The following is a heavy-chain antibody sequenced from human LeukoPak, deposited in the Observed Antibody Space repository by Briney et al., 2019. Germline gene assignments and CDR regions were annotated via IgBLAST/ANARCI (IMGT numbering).Heavy chain of an antibody. Sequence: GGSLRLSRAASGFTFSNAWMSWVRQAPGKGLEWVGRIKSKTDGGTTDYAAPVKGRFTISRDDSKNTLYLQMNSLRAEDTAVYYCAKDIDSVVVTALDYWGQGTLVTVSS. CDR3: AKDIDSVVVTALDY. J-gene: IGHJ4*02. CDR2: IKSKTDGGTT. CDR1: GFTFSNAW. D-gene: IGHD2-21*02. V-gene: IGHV3-15*01.